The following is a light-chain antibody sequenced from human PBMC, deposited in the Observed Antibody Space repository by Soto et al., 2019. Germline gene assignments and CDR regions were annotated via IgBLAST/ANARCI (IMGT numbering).Light chain of an antibody. CDR2: EVT. CDR3: SSYRSTTTV. CDR1: SSDVGAYNY. Sequence: QSALTQPPSASGSPGQSVTISCTGTSSDVGAYNYVSWYQQHAGKAPKLVIYEVTKRPSGVPDRFSGSKSANTASLTVSGLQAEDEADYYCSSYRSTTTVFGTGTKVTVL. J-gene: IGLJ1*01. V-gene: IGLV2-8*01.